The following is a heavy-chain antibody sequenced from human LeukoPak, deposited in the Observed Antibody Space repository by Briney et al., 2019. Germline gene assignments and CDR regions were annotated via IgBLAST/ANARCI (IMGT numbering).Heavy chain of an antibody. CDR3: ARGGNYWPQWWFDP. CDR2: IYYTGST. Sequence: PSETLSLTCTVSGGSISTYYWSWIRQSPGKGLGWIGYIYYTGSTSYNPSLKSRVTMSLDASKNQFSLELSSVTPADTAVYYCARGGNYWPQWWFDPWGRGTLVSVSS. V-gene: IGHV4-59*01. J-gene: IGHJ5*02. CDR1: GGSISTYY. D-gene: IGHD1-26*01.